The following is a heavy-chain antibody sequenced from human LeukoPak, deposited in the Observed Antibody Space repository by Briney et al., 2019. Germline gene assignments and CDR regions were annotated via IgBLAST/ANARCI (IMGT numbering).Heavy chain of an antibody. J-gene: IGHJ4*02. CDR2: ITKDGSDK. V-gene: IGHV3-7*01. CDR1: GFTFSRYW. CDR3: ARDDGIRTVDY. D-gene: IGHD1-14*01. Sequence: PGGSLRLSCIASGFTFSRYWMSWVRQAPGKGLEWVANITKDGSDKYYVDSVKGRFTISRDNAKNSLYLQMDGLRAEDTAVYYCARDDGIRTVDYWGQGTLVTVSS.